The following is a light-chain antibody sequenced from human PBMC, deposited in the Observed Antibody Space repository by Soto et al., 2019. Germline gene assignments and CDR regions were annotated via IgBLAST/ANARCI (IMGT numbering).Light chain of an antibody. CDR2: ATS. Sequence: DIQMTQSPSSLSASVGDRVTITCRASQSISIYLNWYHQKPGKAPKLLIYATSSLQSGVPSRFSGSGSGTDFSLTISSLQPEDFATYYCQQSYNVPRTFGGGTKVEIK. CDR3: QQSYNVPRT. CDR1: QSISIY. J-gene: IGKJ4*01. V-gene: IGKV1-39*01.